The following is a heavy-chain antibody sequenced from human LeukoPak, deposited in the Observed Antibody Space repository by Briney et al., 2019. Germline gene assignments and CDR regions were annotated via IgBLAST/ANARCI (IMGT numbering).Heavy chain of an antibody. CDR1: GFTFSSYA. J-gene: IGHJ5*02. Sequence: GGSLRLSCAASGFTFSSYAMSWVRQAPGKGLEWVSAISGSGGSTYYADSVKGRFTISRDNSKNTLYLQMNSLRAEDTAVYYCAKDPRPEYYDFWSGYYWTGNWFDPWGQGTLVTVSS. V-gene: IGHV3-23*01. D-gene: IGHD3-3*01. CDR2: ISGSGGST. CDR3: AKDPRPEYYDFWSGYYWTGNWFDP.